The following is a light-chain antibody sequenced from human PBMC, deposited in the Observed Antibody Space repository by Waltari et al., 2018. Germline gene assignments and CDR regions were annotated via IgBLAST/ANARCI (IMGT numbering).Light chain of an antibody. CDR3: CSYAGSGTLI. CDR2: DVS. Sequence: QSALTQPASVSGSPGQSITISCTGTSSDVGGSNYVSWYQHHPGKAPTLMIYDVSKRPSGVSSRFSGSKSGNTASLTISGLQAEDEADYYCCSYAGSGTLIFGGGTKLTVL. J-gene: IGLJ2*01. CDR1: SSDVGGSNY. V-gene: IGLV2-23*02.